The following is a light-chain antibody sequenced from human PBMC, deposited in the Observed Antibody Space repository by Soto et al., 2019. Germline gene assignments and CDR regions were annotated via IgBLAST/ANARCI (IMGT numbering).Light chain of an antibody. CDR3: AAWDDSLNGREV. CDR2: SNN. V-gene: IGLV1-44*01. Sequence: QSVLTQPPSASGTPGQRVTISCSGSSSNIGSNSVNWYHQLPGAAPKLLIYSNNQRPSGVPDRFSGSKSGTSASLAISGLQYEDEADYYCAAWDDSLNGREVFGTGTKVTVL. CDR1: SSNIGSNS. J-gene: IGLJ1*01.